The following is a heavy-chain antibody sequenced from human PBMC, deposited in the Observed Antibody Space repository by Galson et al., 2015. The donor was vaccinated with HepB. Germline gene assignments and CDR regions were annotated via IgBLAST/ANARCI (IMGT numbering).Heavy chain of an antibody. CDR2: IYSSGST. CDR3: AGGYSSSWSSGLGY. J-gene: IGHJ4*02. Sequence: SLRLSCAASGFTVSRNYMSWVRQAPGKGLEWVSVIYSSGSTDYADSVKGRFIISRDNSKRTLYLQMNSLRAEDTAVYYCAGGYSSSWSSGLGYWGQGTLVTVSS. CDR1: GFTVSRNY. D-gene: IGHD6-13*01. V-gene: IGHV3-53*01.